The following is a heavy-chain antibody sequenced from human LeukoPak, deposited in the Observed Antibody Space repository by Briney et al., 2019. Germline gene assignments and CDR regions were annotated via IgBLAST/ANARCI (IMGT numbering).Heavy chain of an antibody. CDR2: IKSKTDGGTT. J-gene: IGHJ6*03. D-gene: IGHD3-9*01. CDR1: GFTFSNAW. V-gene: IGHV3-15*01. Sequence: PGGSLRLSCAASGFTFSNAWMSWVRQAPGKGLEWVGRIKSKTDGGTTDYAAPVKGRFTISRDDSKNTLYLQMNSLKTEDTAVYYCTTLGSVLRYFDWLLGHYYYYMDVWGKGTTVTISS. CDR3: TTLGSVLRYFDWLLGHYYYYMDV.